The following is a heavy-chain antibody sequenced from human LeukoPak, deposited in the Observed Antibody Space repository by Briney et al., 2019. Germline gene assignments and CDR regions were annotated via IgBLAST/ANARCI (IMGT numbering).Heavy chain of an antibody. J-gene: IGHJ4*02. CDR1: GGTFSSYA. CDR3: ARVISGTWLWF. D-gene: IGHD1-14*01. CDR2: IIPTLEVA. Sequence: SSVKVSCKASGGTFSSYAITSVRQAPGLGLEWMGRIIPTLEVANYAQKFQGRVTITADKSTSTAYMELSSLRPEDTAVYYCARVISGTWLWFWGQGTLVTVSS. V-gene: IGHV1-69*04.